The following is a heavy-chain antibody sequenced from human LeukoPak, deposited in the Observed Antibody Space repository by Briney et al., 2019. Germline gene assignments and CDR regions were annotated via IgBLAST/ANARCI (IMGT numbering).Heavy chain of an antibody. J-gene: IGHJ4*02. Sequence: SETLSLTCTVSGGSINGYYWSWIRQPPGKGVEWIGYVYYSASTNYSPSLKSRVTISVDTSKKQFSLRLSSVTAAETAVYYCARGIMTTVPTFDYWGQGTLVTVSS. CDR1: GGSINGYY. V-gene: IGHV4-59*01. CDR2: VYYSAST. D-gene: IGHD4-17*01. CDR3: ARGIMTTVPTFDY.